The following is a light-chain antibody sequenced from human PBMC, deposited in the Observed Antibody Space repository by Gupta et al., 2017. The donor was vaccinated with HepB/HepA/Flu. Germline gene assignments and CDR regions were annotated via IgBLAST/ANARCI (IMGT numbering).Light chain of an antibody. Sequence: QSVLTQPASVSAAAWTKVTIYCSGSSSNIWNNYVSWYQQLPGQAPKLLIYDIKKRPSGIPDRFSGSTSGKTATLTLTGAQADDEDDSYCGTRESRLNVVVFGGGTKLTVL. CDR2: DIK. CDR3: GTRESRLNVVV. J-gene: IGLJ3*02. V-gene: IGLV1-51*02. CDR1: SSNIWNNY.